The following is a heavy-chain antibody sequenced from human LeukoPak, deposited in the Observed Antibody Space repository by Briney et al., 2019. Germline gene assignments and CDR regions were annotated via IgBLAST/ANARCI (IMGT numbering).Heavy chain of an antibody. J-gene: IGHJ4*02. CDR3: ARGLQAGILGSYFDY. D-gene: IGHD6-19*01. CDR2: IYHSGST. Sequence: PSETLSLTCAVSGGSISSSNWWSWVRQPPGKGLEWIGEIYHSGSTNYNPSLKSRVTISVDKSKNQFSLKLSSVTAADTAVYYCARGLQAGILGSYFDYWGQGTLVTVSS. V-gene: IGHV4-4*02. CDR1: GGSISSSNW.